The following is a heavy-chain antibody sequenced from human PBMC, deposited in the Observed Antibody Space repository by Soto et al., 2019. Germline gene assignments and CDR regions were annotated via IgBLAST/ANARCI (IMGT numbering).Heavy chain of an antibody. J-gene: IGHJ6*01. D-gene: IGHD3-10*01. V-gene: IGHV3-30*18. CDR2: IADDGRIK. Sequence: QVQLVESGGGVVQPGRSLRLSCGASGFIFSNYDMHWVRQAPGKGLEWVANIADDGRIKNHADSVKGRFTISRDNSKNTLYLQMNGLRDEDTAVYYCAKEEGKPYNGLAGWGPGNTVTVS. CDR1: GFIFSNYD. CDR3: AKEEGKPYNGLAG.